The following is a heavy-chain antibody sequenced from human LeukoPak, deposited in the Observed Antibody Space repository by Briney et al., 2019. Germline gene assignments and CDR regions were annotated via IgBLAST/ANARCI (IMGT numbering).Heavy chain of an antibody. CDR2: ISAYSGKT. Sequence: ASVKVSCKSSGYTLTSYGITWVRQAPGQGLEWMGWISAYSGKTNYAQKLQGRVTMTTDTSTSTAYMELRSLRSDDTAVYYCARRLDYYDISGYHTLDYWGQGTLVTVSS. CDR1: GYTLTSYG. V-gene: IGHV1-18*01. CDR3: ARRLDYYDISGYHTLDY. D-gene: IGHD3-22*01. J-gene: IGHJ4*02.